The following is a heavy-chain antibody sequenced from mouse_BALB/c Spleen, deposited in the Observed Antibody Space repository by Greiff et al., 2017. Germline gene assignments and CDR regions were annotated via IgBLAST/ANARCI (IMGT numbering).Heavy chain of an antibody. CDR1: GFAFSSYD. J-gene: IGHJ4*01. D-gene: IGHD2-12*01. Sequence: EVKLMESGGGLVKPGGSLKLSCAASGFAFSSYDMSWVRQTPEKRLEWVAYISSGGGSTYYPDTVKGRFTISRDNAKNTLYLQMSSLKSEDTAMYYCARHEIRHWCTDYWGQGTSVTVSS. V-gene: IGHV5-12-1*01. CDR2: ISSGGGST. CDR3: ARHEIRHWCTDY.